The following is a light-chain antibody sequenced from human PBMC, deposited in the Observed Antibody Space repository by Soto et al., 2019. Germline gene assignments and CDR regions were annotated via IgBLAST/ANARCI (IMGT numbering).Light chain of an antibody. J-gene: IGKJ2*01. V-gene: IGKV3-20*01. Sequence: ETVLTQSPGTLSLSPGERATLSCRASQSVSSSYLVWYQQKPGQAPRLLIYGASSRATGIPDRFSGSGSGTDFTLTISRLEPEDFAVYYCQQYNNWPPYTFGQGTKVDIK. CDR2: GAS. CDR1: QSVSSSY. CDR3: QQYNNWPPYT.